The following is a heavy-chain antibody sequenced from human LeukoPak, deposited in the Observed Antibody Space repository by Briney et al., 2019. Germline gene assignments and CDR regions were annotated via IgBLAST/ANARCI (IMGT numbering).Heavy chain of an antibody. V-gene: IGHV4-4*07. CDR2: IYTSGST. CDR1: GGSISSYY. J-gene: IGHJ4*02. Sequence: SETLSLTCTVSGGSISSYYLTWIRQPAGKGMEWIGRIYTSGSTKYNPSLKSRVTMSVYTSKNQYSLKLSSVTAADTAVYYCSRGVNRGIYYSFDYWGQGTLVTVS. D-gene: IGHD1-26*01. CDR3: SRGVNRGIYYSFDY.